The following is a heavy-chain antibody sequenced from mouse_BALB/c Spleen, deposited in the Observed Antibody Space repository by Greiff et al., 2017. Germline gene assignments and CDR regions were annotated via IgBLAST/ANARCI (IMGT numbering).Heavy chain of an antibody. CDR3: TRRYFGYFEV. Sequence: LQQPGSELVRPGASVKLSCKASGYTFTSYWMHWVKQRPGQGLEWIGNIYPGSGSTNYDEKFKSKATLTVDTSSSTAYMQLSSLTSEDSAVYYCTRRYFGYFEVWGAGTTVTVSS. V-gene: IGHV1S22*01. CDR2: IYPGSGST. CDR1: GYTFTSYW. J-gene: IGHJ1*01. D-gene: IGHD1-1*01.